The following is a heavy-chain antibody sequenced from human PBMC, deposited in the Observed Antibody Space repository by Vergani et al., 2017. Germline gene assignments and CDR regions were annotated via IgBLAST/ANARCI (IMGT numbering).Heavy chain of an antibody. CDR3: ARQGYSSGWQYYYYYYYMDV. J-gene: IGHJ6*03. V-gene: IGHV5-51*01. CDR1: GYSFTSYW. D-gene: IGHD6-19*01. CDR2: IYPGDSDT. Sequence: EVQLVQSGAEVKKPGESLKISCKGSGYSFTSYWIGWVRQMPGKGLEWMGIIYPGDSDTRYSPSFQGQVTISADKSISTAYLQWSSLKASDTAMYYCARQGYSSGWQYYYYYYYMDVWGKGTTVTVSS.